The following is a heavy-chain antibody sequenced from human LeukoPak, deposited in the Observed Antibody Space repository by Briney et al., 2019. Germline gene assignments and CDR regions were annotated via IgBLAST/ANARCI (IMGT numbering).Heavy chain of an antibody. V-gene: IGHV1-69*13. J-gene: IGHJ4*02. CDR1: GGTFSSYA. CDR2: IIPIFGTA. D-gene: IGHD2-15*01. CDR3: ASCSGGSCYPMGIGY. Sequence: SVKVSCKAFGGTFSSYAISWVRQAPGQGLEWMGGIIPIFGTANYAQEFQGRVTITADESTSTAYMELSSLRSEDTAVYYCASCSGGSCYPMGIGYWGQGTLVTVSS.